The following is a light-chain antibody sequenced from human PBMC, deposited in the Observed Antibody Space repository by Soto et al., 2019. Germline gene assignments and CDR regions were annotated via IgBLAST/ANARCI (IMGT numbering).Light chain of an antibody. J-gene: IGKJ4*01. V-gene: IGKV3-11*01. CDR2: DAS. CDR1: QSVSSY. Sequence: EIVLTQSPATLSSSPGERATLSGRTCQSVSSYLAWYQQKPAQAPTLLLYDASNRATGVPARFSGSGSGTDFTLTISCLEPEDFAVYYCQQRSNWPLTFGGGTKVEIK. CDR3: QQRSNWPLT.